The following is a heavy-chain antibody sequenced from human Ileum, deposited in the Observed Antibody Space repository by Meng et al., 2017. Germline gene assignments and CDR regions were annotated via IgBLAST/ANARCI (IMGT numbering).Heavy chain of an antibody. CDR1: GGTFSSYA. CDR3: ARDSGVGATRFDY. D-gene: IGHD1-26*01. V-gene: IGHV1-69*06. CDR2: IIPIFGTA. J-gene: IGHJ4*02. Sequence: SVKVSCKASGGTFSSYAISWVRQAPGQGLEWMGGIIPIFGTANYAQKFQGRVTITADKSTSTAYMELSSLRSGDTAVYYCARDSGVGATRFDYWGQGTRVTSCS.